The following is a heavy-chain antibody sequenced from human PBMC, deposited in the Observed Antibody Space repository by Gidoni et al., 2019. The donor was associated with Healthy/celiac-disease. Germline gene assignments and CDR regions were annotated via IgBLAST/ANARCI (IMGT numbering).Heavy chain of an antibody. CDR2: IYWNDDK. V-gene: IGHV2-5*01. D-gene: IGHD6-13*01. CDR1: GFSLSPSGVG. Sequence: QITLKESGPTLVKPTQTLTLTCTFSGFSLSPSGVGVGWIRQPPGKALEWLALIYWNDDKRYSPSLKSRLTITKDTSKNQVVLTMTNMDPVDTATYYCAHSRYSSSWYGVGNWFDPWGQGTLVTVSS. J-gene: IGHJ5*02. CDR3: AHSRYSSSWYGVGNWFDP.